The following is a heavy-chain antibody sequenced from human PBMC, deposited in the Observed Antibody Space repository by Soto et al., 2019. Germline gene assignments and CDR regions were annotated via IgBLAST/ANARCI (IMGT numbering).Heavy chain of an antibody. CDR3: ARGRRGSGSYYHIY. V-gene: IGHV1-8*01. D-gene: IGHD3-10*01. CDR1: GYTFTSYD. J-gene: IGHJ4*02. CDR2: MNPNSGNT. Sequence: ASVKVSCKASGYTFTSYDINWVRQATGQGLEWMGWMNPNSGNTGYAQKFQGRVTMTRNISISTAYMELSSLRSEDTAVYYCARGRRGSGSYYHIYWGQGTLVTVSS.